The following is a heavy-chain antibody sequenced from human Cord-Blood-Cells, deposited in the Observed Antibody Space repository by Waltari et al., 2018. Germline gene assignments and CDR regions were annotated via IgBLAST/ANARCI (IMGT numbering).Heavy chain of an antibody. CDR2: ISSSSSYI. D-gene: IGHD1-26*01. Sequence: EVQLVESGGGLVKPGGYLRLSCAASGFTFSSYSLNWARQAPGKGLEWVSSISSSSSYIYYADSVKGRFTISRDNAKNSLYLQMNSLRAEDTAVYYCARALVGATAFDIWGQGTMVTVSS. CDR1: GFTFSSYS. J-gene: IGHJ3*02. V-gene: IGHV3-21*01. CDR3: ARALVGATAFDI.